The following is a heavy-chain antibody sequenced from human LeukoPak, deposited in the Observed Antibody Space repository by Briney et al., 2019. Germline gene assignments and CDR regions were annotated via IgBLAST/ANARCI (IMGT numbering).Heavy chain of an antibody. Sequence: SRTLSLTCAISGDSVSSNSAAWNWIRQSPSRGLEWLGRTYYRSKWYNDYAVSVKSRITINPGTSKNQFSLQLNSVTPEDTAVYYCARREEVDSSPSGGAAFDIWGQGTMVTVSS. CDR1: GDSVSSNSAA. CDR2: TYYRSKWYN. J-gene: IGHJ3*02. CDR3: ARREEVDSSPSGGAAFDI. V-gene: IGHV6-1*01. D-gene: IGHD3-22*01.